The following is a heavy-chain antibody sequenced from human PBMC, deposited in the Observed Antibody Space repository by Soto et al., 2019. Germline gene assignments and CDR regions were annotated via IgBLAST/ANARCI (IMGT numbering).Heavy chain of an antibody. CDR1: GFTFSSYA. CDR2: ISGSGGST. CDR3: AKDSPLGATTGNVPLTH. D-gene: IGHD1-26*01. J-gene: IGHJ4*02. Sequence: GGSLRLSCAASGFTFSSYAMSWVRQAPGKGLEWVSAISGSGGSTYYADSVKGRFTISRDNSKNTLYLQMNSLRAEDTAVYYCAKDSPLGATTGNVPLTHWGQGTLVIVS. V-gene: IGHV3-23*01.